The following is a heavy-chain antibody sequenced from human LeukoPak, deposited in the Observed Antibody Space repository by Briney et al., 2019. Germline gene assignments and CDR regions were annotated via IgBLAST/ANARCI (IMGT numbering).Heavy chain of an antibody. V-gene: IGHV4-34*01. J-gene: IGHJ6*03. CDR2: INHSGST. Sequence: SETLSLTCAVYGGSFSGYYWSWIRQPPGKGLEWIGEINHSGSTNYNPSLKSRVTISVDTSKNQFSLKLSSVTAADTAVYYCARQRGSSWYYYYYMDDWGQGTTVTISS. D-gene: IGHD6-13*01. CDR3: ARQRGSSWYYYYYMDD. CDR1: GGSFSGYY.